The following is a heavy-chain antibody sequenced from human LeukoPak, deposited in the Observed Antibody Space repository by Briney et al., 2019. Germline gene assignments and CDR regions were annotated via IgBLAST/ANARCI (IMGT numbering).Heavy chain of an antibody. D-gene: IGHD3-3*01. J-gene: IGHJ6*02. Sequence: PGRSLRLSCAASGFTFSSYGMHWVRQAPGKGLEWVTVISYDGSNKYYADSVKRRFTISRDNSKNTLYLQMNSLRAEDTAVYYCAKSMGFGAYYYYGMDVWGQGTTVTVSS. V-gene: IGHV3-30*18. CDR2: ISYDGSNK. CDR3: AKSMGFGAYYYYGMDV. CDR1: GFTFSSYG.